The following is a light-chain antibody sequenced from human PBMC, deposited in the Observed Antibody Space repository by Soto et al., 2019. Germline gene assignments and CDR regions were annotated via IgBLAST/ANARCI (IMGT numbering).Light chain of an antibody. Sequence: EIVLTQSPGTLSLSPGERATLACRASQSVSSSYLAWSQQKPGQAPRLLIYGASSRATGIPDRFSGSGSGTHFTLTISRLEPEDLSLYYCQQYGSSPFTFGPVKKVDIK. CDR2: GAS. CDR3: QQYGSSPFT. CDR1: QSVSSSY. V-gene: IGKV3-20*01. J-gene: IGKJ3*01.